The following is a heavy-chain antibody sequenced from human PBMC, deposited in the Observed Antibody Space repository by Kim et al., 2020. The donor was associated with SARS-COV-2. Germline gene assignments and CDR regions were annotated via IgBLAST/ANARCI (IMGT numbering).Heavy chain of an antibody. CDR3: ARDLRTARRGAFDI. D-gene: IGHD3-16*01. CDR1: GFTVSSNY. J-gene: IGHJ3*02. V-gene: IGHV3-53*01. Sequence: GGSLRLSCAASGFTVSSNYMSWVRQAPGKGLEWVSVIYSGGSTYYADSVKGRFTISRDNSKNTLYLQMNSLRAEDTAVYYCARDLRTARRGAFDIWGQGTMVTVSS. CDR2: IYSGGST.